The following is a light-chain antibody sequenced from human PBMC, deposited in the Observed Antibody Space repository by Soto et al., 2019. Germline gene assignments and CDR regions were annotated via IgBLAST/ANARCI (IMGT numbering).Light chain of an antibody. CDR2: WAS. J-gene: IGKJ3*01. V-gene: IGKV4-1*01. CDR1: QSVLYNSNNKNY. CDR3: QLLYNTLPT. Sequence: DIVMTQSPDSLAVSLGERATINCKSSQSVLYNSNNKNYLAWYQQKPGQSPRLLIYWASTREFGVPDRFSGSGSGKDFTLPISSLQAEDVAGYYCQLLYNTLPTFGPGTKVDMK.